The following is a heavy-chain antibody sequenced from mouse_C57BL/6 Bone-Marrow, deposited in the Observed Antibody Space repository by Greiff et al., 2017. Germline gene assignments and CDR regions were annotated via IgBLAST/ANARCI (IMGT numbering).Heavy chain of an antibody. CDR3: ARGPLDY. Sequence: VQLQQSGAELARPGASVKLSCKASGYTFTSYGISWVKQRTGQGLEWIGEIYPSSGNTYYTAKLQGKATLTADKSSSTAYMELRSLTSEDSAVYFCARGPLDYCGQGTTPTVSS. J-gene: IGHJ2*01. CDR2: IYPSSGNT. V-gene: IGHV1-81*01. CDR1: GYTFTSYG.